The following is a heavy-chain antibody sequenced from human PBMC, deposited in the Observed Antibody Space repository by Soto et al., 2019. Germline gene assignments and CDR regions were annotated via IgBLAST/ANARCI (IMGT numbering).Heavy chain of an antibody. Sequence: GGSLRLSCAASGFTVSSNYMSWVRQAPGKGLEWVSVIYSGGSTYYADALKGRFTISRDKSKNTLYLQMNSLRAEDTAVYYCAREAPMYVWGQGTTVTVSS. CDR2: IYSGGST. CDR1: GFTVSSNY. CDR3: AREAPMYV. J-gene: IGHJ6*02. V-gene: IGHV3-53*01.